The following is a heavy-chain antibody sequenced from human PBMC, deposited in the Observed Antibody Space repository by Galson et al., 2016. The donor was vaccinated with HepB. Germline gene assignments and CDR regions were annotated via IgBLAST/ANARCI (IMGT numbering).Heavy chain of an antibody. V-gene: IGHV3-30*18. J-gene: IGHJ4*02. D-gene: IGHD6-13*01. CDR1: GFTFSSYA. CDR2: ISYDGSNK. CDR3: AKGGIAAAGTPWGFDY. Sequence: SLRLSCAASGFTFSSYAMHWVRQAPGKGLEWVAVISYDGSNKYYADSVKGRFTISRDNSKNTLYLQMNSLRAEDTAVYYCAKGGIAAAGTPWGFDYWGQGTLVTVAS.